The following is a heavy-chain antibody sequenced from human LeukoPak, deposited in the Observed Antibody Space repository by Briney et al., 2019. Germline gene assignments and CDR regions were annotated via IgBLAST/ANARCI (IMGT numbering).Heavy chain of an antibody. J-gene: IGHJ5*02. V-gene: IGHV1-2*02. D-gene: IGHD6-6*01. Sequence: ASVKVSCKASGYIFSSYYMHWVRQAPGQGLEWMGWINPNSGGTNYAQKFQGRVTMTRDTSISTAYMELSRLRSDDTAVYYCARDSSSSLWFDPWGQGTLVTVSS. CDR1: GYIFSSYY. CDR2: INPNSGGT. CDR3: ARDSSSSLWFDP.